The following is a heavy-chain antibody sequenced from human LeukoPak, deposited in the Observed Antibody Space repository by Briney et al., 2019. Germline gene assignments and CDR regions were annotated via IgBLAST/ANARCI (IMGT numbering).Heavy chain of an antibody. CDR1: GFTFSSYG. D-gene: IGHD5-12*01. CDR3: AKDGGYYDFDS. J-gene: IGHJ4*02. Sequence: PGRSLRLSCAASGFTFSSYGMHWVRQAPGKGREWVAVIWYDGSNKYYADSVKGRFTISRDNSKNTLYLQMNSLRAEDKAVYYCAKDGGYYDFDSWGQGTLVTVSS. V-gene: IGHV3-33*06. CDR2: IWYDGSNK.